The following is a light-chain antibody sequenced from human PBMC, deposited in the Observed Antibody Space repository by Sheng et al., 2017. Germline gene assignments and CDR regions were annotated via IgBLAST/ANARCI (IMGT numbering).Light chain of an antibody. Sequence: EIVLTQSPATLSLSPGERATLSCRASQSVSRYLAWYQQKPGQAPRLLIYDASNRATGIPVRFSGSGSGTEFTLTISSLQSEDFAVYYCQQYHNWLTFGGGTKVEIK. V-gene: IGKV3-11*01. CDR2: DAS. CDR1: QSVSRY. J-gene: IGKJ4*01. CDR3: QQYHNWLT.